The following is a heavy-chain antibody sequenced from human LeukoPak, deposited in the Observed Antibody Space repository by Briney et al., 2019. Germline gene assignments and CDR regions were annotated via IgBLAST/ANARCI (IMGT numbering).Heavy chain of an antibody. CDR3: ARGDCSSTSCFNFDY. V-gene: IGHV1-18*04. CDR1: GYTFTSYG. Sequence: ASVKVSCKASGYTFTSYGISWVRQAPGQGLEWRGWISAYNGNTNYAQKLQGRVTMTTDTSTSTAYMELRSLRSDDTAVYYCARGDCSSTSCFNFDYWGQGTLVTVSS. D-gene: IGHD2-2*01. J-gene: IGHJ4*02. CDR2: ISAYNGNT.